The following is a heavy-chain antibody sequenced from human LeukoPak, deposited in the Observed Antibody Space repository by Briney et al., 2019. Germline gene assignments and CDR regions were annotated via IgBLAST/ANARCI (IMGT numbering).Heavy chain of an antibody. D-gene: IGHD2-8*02. V-gene: IGHV3-33*01. Sequence: GGSLRLSCAASGFTFSSYGMHWVRQAPGKGLEWVAVIWYDGSNKYYADSVKGRFTISRDNPKNTLYLQMNSLRAEDTAVYYCARALLVIRGGTVEYYFDYWGQGTLVTVSS. J-gene: IGHJ4*02. CDR1: GFTFSSYG. CDR2: IWYDGSNK. CDR3: ARALLVIRGGTVEYYFDY.